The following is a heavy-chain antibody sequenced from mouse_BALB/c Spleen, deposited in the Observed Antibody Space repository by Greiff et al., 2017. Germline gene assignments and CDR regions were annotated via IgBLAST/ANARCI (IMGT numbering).Heavy chain of an antibody. CDR1: GFTFTDYY. D-gene: IGHD2-1*01. J-gene: IGHJ1*01. CDR2: IRNKANGYTT. CDR3: ARDMGGNTWYFDV. Sequence: EVKLVESGGGLVQPGGSLRLSCATSGFTFTDYYISWVRQPPGKALEWLGFIRNKANGYTTEYSASVKGRFTISRDNSQSILYLHMNTLRAEDSATYYCARDMGGNTWYFDVWGAGTTVTVSS. V-gene: IGHV7-3*02.